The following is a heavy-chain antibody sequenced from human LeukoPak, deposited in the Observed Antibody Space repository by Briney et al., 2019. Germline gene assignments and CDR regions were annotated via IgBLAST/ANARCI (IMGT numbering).Heavy chain of an antibody. D-gene: IGHD5-18*01. CDR1: GGSFSGYY. Sequence: PSETLSLTCAVYGGSFSGYYWSWIRHPPGKGLEWIGEINHSVSTNYNPSLKSRVTISVDTSKNQFSLKLSSVTAADTAVYYCARDVLRGYSYGGTNWFDPWGQGTLVTVSS. J-gene: IGHJ5*02. V-gene: IGHV4-34*01. CDR2: INHSVST. CDR3: ARDVLRGYSYGGTNWFDP.